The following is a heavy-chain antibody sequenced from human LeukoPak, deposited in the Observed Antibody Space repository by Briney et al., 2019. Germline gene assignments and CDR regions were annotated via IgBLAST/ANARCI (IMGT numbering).Heavy chain of an antibody. D-gene: IGHD4-17*01. CDR2: INHSGGST. CDR1: GFTFSTYA. V-gene: IGHV3-23*01. CDR3: AKVGRDYGDFFYFDY. Sequence: GGSLRLSCAASGFTFSTYAMSWVRQAPGKGLEWVSAINHSGGSTYYADSVKGRFTIFRDNSKNTLYLQINSLRAEDTAVYYCAKVGRDYGDFFYFDYWGQGTLITVSS. J-gene: IGHJ4*02.